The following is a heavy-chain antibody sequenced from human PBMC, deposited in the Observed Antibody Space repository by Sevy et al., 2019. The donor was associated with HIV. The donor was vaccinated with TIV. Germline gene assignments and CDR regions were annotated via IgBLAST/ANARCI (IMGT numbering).Heavy chain of an antibody. CDR1: GGSISSYY. D-gene: IGHD3-3*01. CDR2: IYYSGST. CDR3: ARHGRGYQKYYDFWSGYPYYYGMDV. V-gene: IGHV4-59*08. Sequence: SETLSLTCTVSGGSISSYYWSWIRQPPGKGLEWIGYIYYSGSTNYNPSLKSRVTISVDTSKNQFSLKLSSVTAADTAVYYCARHGRGYQKYYDFWSGYPYYYGMDVWGQGTTVTVSS. J-gene: IGHJ6*02.